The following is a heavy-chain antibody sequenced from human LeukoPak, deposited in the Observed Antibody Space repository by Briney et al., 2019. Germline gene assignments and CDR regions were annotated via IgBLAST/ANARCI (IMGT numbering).Heavy chain of an antibody. CDR1: GYTFTSYA. CDR3: ARDGRFGELFASNP. D-gene: IGHD3-10*01. Sequence: ASVKVSCEASGYTFTSYAMNWVRQAPGQGLEWMGWINTNTGNPTYAQGFTGRFVFSLDTSVSTAYLQISSLKAEDTAVYYCARDGRFGELFASNPWGQGTLVTVSS. J-gene: IGHJ5*02. V-gene: IGHV7-4-1*02. CDR2: INTNTGNP.